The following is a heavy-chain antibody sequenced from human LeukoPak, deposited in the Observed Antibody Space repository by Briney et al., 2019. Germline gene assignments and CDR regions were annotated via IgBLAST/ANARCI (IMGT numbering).Heavy chain of an antibody. J-gene: IGHJ5*02. D-gene: IGHD2-2*01. CDR2: IYRVGST. CDR1: GYSITRGYY. CDR3: ARDKFVVVPAARSNWFDP. Sequence: PSETLSPTCAVSGYSITRGYYWGGIRQSPGKGLGWIGSIYRVGSTYYNPSLKSRVISSVDTSENQFSMTLNSVPAALTSVYSCARDKFVVVPAARSNWFDPWGRGTLVTVSS. V-gene: IGHV4-38-2*02.